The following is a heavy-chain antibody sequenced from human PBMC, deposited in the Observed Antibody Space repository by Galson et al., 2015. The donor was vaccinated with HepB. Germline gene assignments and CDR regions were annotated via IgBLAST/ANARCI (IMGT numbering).Heavy chain of an antibody. Sequence: SLRLSCAASGFTFSNAWMSWVRQAPGKGLEWVGRIKSKTDGGTADYAAPVKGRFTISRDDSKNTLYLQMNSLKTEDTAVYYCASYYYDSSGRRPGFDPWGQGTLVTVSS. D-gene: IGHD3-22*01. V-gene: IGHV3-15*01. CDR3: ASYYYDSSGRRPGFDP. CDR1: GFTFSNAW. CDR2: IKSKTDGGTA. J-gene: IGHJ5*02.